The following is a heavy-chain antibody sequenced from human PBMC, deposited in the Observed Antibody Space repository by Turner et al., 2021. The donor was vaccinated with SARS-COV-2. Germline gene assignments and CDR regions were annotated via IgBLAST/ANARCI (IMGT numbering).Heavy chain of an antibody. CDR3: ARGRIMITFGGVIPNWFDP. J-gene: IGHJ5*02. CDR1: GGSISSSSYY. D-gene: IGHD3-16*02. CDR2: IYYSGST. V-gene: IGHV4-39*01. Sequence: QLQLQESGPGLVKPSETLSLTCTVSGGSISSSSYYWGWFRHPPGKGLEWIGRIYYSGSTDYNPSLKSRVTISVDTSKNQFSLKLSSVTAADTAVYYRARGRIMITFGGVIPNWFDPWGQGTLVTVSS.